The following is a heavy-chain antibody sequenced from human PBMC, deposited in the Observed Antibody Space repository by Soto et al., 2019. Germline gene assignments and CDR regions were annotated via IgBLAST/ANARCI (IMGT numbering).Heavy chain of an antibody. CDR2: IIPILGIA. CDR1: GGTFSSYT. CDR3: ARDHARYYDYIWGSYRLYYYYMDV. D-gene: IGHD3-16*02. Sequence: SVKVSCKASGGTFSSYTISWVRQAPGQGLEWMGRIIPILGIANYAQKFQGRVTITADKSTSTAYMELSSLRSEDTAVYYCARDHARYYDYIWGSYRLYYYYMDVWGKGTTVTVSS. J-gene: IGHJ6*03. V-gene: IGHV1-69*04.